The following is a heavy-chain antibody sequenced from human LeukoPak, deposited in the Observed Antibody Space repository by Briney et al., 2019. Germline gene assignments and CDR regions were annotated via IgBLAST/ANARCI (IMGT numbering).Heavy chain of an antibody. CDR2: VYYSGST. CDR3: ARELDGNGGWFDP. D-gene: IGHD5-24*01. J-gene: IGHJ5*02. V-gene: IGHV4-59*01. CDR1: GDSISDYY. Sequence: SETLSPTCTVSGDSISDYYWSWIRQSLGKGLEWIGEVYYSGSTHYNPFLKSRVTISIDTSKNEFSLRLTSVTAADTAVYYCARELDGNGGWFDPWGQGTLVTVSS.